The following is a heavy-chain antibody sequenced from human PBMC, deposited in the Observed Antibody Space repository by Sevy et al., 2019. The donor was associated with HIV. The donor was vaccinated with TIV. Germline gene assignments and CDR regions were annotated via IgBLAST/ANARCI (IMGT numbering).Heavy chain of an antibody. D-gene: IGHD1-26*01. CDR1: GGTFSSYA. Sequence: ASVKVSCKASGGTFSSYAISWVRQAPGQGLEWMGGIIPIFGTANYAQKFQGRVTITADESTSTAYMELSSLRSEDTAVYYCASPLGPLGATTFAYYYYGMDVWGQGTTVTASS. J-gene: IGHJ6*02. CDR3: ASPLGPLGATTFAYYYYGMDV. CDR2: IIPIFGTA. V-gene: IGHV1-69*13.